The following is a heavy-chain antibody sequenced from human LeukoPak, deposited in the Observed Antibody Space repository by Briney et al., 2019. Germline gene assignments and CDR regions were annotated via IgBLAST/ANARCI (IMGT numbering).Heavy chain of an antibody. Sequence: GGSLRLSCTTSGFTFGDYAMTWVRQAPGKGLEWVAFIRYDGSNKYHADSVKGRFTISRGNSKNTLYLQMNSLRAEDTAVYYCANGYYYDILTGYYKDRDKSFDYWGQGTLVTVSS. V-gene: IGHV3-30*02. D-gene: IGHD3-9*01. CDR2: IRYDGSNK. CDR1: GFTFGDYA. CDR3: ANGYYYDILTGYYKDRDKSFDY. J-gene: IGHJ4*02.